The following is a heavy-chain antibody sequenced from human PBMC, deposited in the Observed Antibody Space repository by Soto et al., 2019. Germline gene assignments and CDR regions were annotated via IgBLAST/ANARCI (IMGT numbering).Heavy chain of an antibody. D-gene: IGHD6-13*01. V-gene: IGHV4-31*03. CDR3: GRGQFTACWYRVEDMDA. Sequence: PSQTLSLPYTVSGVTIVTVGYYCNWIRQLPRKGLEGIGYILYNGSLQCNPSLKIRVSISVDTYKNQFSLNLTSATAADTAVYYFGRGQFTACWYRVEDMDAWGKGTTVT. J-gene: IGHJ6*04. CDR2: ILYNGSL. CDR1: GVTIVTVGYY.